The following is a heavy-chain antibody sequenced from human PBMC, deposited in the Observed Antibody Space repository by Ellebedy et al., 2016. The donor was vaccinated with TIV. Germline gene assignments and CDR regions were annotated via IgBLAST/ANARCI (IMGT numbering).Heavy chain of an antibody. J-gene: IGHJ3*02. Sequence: GESLKISXAASGFTFSSYAMSWVRQAPGKGLEWVSAISGSGGSTYYADSVKGRFTISRDNAKNSLYLQMNSLRAEDTAVYYCAKDYDSSGYGGSAFDIWGQGTMVTVSS. CDR3: AKDYDSSGYGGSAFDI. D-gene: IGHD3-22*01. CDR1: GFTFSSYA. V-gene: IGHV3-23*01. CDR2: ISGSGGST.